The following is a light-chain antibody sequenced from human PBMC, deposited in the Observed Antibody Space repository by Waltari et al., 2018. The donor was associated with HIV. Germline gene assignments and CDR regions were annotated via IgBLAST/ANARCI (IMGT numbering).Light chain of an antibody. V-gene: IGLV2-8*01. CDR2: EVS. CDR1: SSDVGGYYY. J-gene: IGLJ2*01. Sequence: QSALTQSPSASGSPGQSVTIACTGTSSDVGGYYYVSWYQQHPGKAPKLMIYEVSKRPSGVPDRFSGSKSGNTASLTVSGRQAEDEADYYCSSFAGTNNLVFGGGTKLTVL. CDR3: SSFAGTNNLV.